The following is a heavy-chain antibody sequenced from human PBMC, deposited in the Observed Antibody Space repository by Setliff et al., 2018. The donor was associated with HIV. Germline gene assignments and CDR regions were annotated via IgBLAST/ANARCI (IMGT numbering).Heavy chain of an antibody. CDR1: GFSLTASGVG. CDR3: VHRTNQLYYADSVRGRFTVSRDNARDSLDLQMNSLTADDTGVYYCVRDTTSGWMLTE. V-gene: IGHV2-5*02. J-gene: IGHJ4*02. CDR2: IYWDDEK. D-gene: IGHD3-10*02. Sequence: SGPTLVNPTQTLTLTCTSSGFSLTASGVGVGWVRQPPGKALEWLGIIYWDDEKRYNPSLQSRLSITKDTSRRQVVLRMTNVNPVDSGTYFCVHRTNQLYYADSVRGRFTVSRDNARDSLDLQMNSLTADDTGVYYCVRDTTSGWMLTEWGQGTLVTVSS.